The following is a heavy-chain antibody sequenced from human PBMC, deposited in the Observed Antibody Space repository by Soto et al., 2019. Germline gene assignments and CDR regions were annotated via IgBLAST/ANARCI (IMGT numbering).Heavy chain of an antibody. CDR2: ISWNSGSI. CDR3: AKGSQYSSSWFPPRY. J-gene: IGHJ4*02. D-gene: IGHD6-13*01. CDR1: GFTFDDYA. V-gene: IGHV3-9*01. Sequence: DVQLVESGGGLVQPGRSLRLSCAASGFTFDDYAMHWVRQAPGKGLEWVSGISWNSGSIGYADSVKGRFTISRDNAKNSLYLQMNSLRAEDTALYYCAKGSQYSSSWFPPRYWGQGTLVTVSS.